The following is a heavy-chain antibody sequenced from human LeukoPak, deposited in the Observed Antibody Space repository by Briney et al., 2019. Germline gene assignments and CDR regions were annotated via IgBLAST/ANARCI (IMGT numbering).Heavy chain of an antibody. J-gene: IGHJ4*02. V-gene: IGHV1-24*01. Sequence: ASVKVACKVSGYNLTELYMHWVRQAPGKGVEWRGGFDTEDGETLYAQKCQGRVTMTEDTSTDTAYMELSSMRSEDTAVYYCATIPGYCSSPSCYLFDYWGQGTLVTVSS. CDR2: FDTEDGET. CDR1: GYNLTELY. D-gene: IGHD2-2*01. CDR3: ATIPGYCSSPSCYLFDY.